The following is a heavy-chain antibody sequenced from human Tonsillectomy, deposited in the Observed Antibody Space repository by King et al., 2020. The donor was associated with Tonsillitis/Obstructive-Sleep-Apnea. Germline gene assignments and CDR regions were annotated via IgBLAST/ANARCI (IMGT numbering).Heavy chain of an antibody. CDR1: RFTFSTYG. J-gene: IGHJ4*02. Sequence: VQLVESGGGVVQPGRSLRLSCAASRFTFSTYGMHWVRQAPGKGLEWVAVIWYDGSNKHYADSVKGRFIISRDNSKNTLYLQMNSLRAEDTAVYYCARGSVVVLTATAYHFDYWGPGTLVTVSS. CDR3: ARGSVVVLTATAYHFDY. CDR2: IWYDGSNK. D-gene: IGHD2-21*02. V-gene: IGHV3-33*01.